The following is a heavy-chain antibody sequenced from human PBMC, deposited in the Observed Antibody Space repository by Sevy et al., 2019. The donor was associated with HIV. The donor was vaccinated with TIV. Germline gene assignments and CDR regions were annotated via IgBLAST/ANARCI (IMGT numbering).Heavy chain of an antibody. CDR2: ISAYNGNT. CDR3: ARAQGPIAARRYAFDI. J-gene: IGHJ3*02. V-gene: IGHV1-18*01. CDR1: GYTFTSFG. Sequence: ASVKVSCKASGYTFTSFGISWVRQAPGQGLEWMGWISAYNGNTNYAQKLQGRVTMTTDTSTSTAYMELRSLRSDDTAVYYCARAQGPIAARRYAFDIWGQGTMVTVSS. D-gene: IGHD6-6*01.